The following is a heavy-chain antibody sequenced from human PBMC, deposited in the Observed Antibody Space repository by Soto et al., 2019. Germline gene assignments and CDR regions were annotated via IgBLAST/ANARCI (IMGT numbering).Heavy chain of an antibody. CDR2: VFYTGRA. J-gene: IGHJ6*02. V-gene: IGHV4-59*01. Sequence: SEPLSLPCTVSGGSLGSYYWSWIRQPPVKVLEWIGYVFYTGRANYNASLKSRASISLDTSNYQFSLKRSSVTAADTAVYYCARYGDGRMTTTPYYYTGMDVWGPGTTVTVSS. CDR3: ARYGDGRMTTTPYYYTGMDV. D-gene: IGHD3-3*01. CDR1: GGSLGSYY.